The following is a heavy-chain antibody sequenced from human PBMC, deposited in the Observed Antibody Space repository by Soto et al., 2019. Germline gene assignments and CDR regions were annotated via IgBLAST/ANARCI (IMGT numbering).Heavy chain of an antibody. CDR2: ISYDGSNK. J-gene: IGHJ6*02. CDR1: GFTFSSYG. D-gene: IGHD4-17*01. CDR3: AKEGRRTTVRVYYGMDV. V-gene: IGHV3-30*18. Sequence: GESLRLSCAASGFTFSSYGMHWVRQAPGKGLEWVAVISYDGSNKYYADSVKGRFTISRDNSKNTLYLQMNSLRAEDTAVYYCAKEGRRTTVRVYYGMDVWGQGTTVTVSS.